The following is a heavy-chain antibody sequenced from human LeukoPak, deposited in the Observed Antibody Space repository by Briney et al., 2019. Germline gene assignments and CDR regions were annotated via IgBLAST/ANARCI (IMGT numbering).Heavy chain of an antibody. CDR2: ISGSGAGT. V-gene: IGHV3-23*01. D-gene: IGHD2-8*01. CDR1: GFTFSSYA. Sequence: GGSLRLSCAVSGFTFSSYAMNWVRQAPGKGLEWVSGISGSGAGTYYADSVKGRFTISRDNSKNTLYLQMNSLRAEDTAVYYCAKMVREFYTISYYFDYWGQGTLVTVSS. J-gene: IGHJ4*02. CDR3: AKMVREFYTISYYFDY.